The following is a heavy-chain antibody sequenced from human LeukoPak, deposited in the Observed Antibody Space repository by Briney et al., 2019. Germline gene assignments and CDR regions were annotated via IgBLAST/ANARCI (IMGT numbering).Heavy chain of an antibody. Sequence: GGSLRLSCAASGFTFSDYYMSWIRQAPGKGLERVSYIRSSSSYTNYADSVKGRFTIPRDNAKNSLYLQMNSLRAEDTAVYYCARGSRGADYWGQGTLVTVSS. J-gene: IGHJ4*02. V-gene: IGHV3-11*06. CDR3: ARGSRGADY. CDR1: GFTFSDYY. CDR2: IRSSSSYT. D-gene: IGHD3-10*01.